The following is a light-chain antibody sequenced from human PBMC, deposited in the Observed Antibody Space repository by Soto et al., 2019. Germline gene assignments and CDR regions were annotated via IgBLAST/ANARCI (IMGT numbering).Light chain of an antibody. V-gene: IGKV3-15*01. CDR2: GAS. CDR1: QSVSSN. CDR3: QQYDDWYP. Sequence: EMVMTQSPATLSVSPGERATLSCRASQSVSSNLAWYQQKPGQAPRLLIYGASTRATGIPARFSGSGSGTEFTLTISSLHSEDFAVYYCQQYDDWYPFGQGTKLEIK. J-gene: IGKJ2*01.